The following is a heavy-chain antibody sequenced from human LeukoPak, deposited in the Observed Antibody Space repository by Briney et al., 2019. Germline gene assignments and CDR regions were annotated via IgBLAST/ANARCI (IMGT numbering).Heavy chain of an antibody. CDR2: INHSGST. Sequence: PSETLSLTCAVCGGSFSGYYWSWLRQPPGKGGEWIGEINHSGSTNYNPSLRSRVTISVDTSKNKFSLKQSYVTAADTAVYYCAGGPYYYDSSGYYYYAFDIWGQGTMVTVSS. CDR3: AGGPYYYDSSGYYYYAFDI. D-gene: IGHD3-22*01. V-gene: IGHV4-34*01. J-gene: IGHJ3*02. CDR1: GGSFSGYY.